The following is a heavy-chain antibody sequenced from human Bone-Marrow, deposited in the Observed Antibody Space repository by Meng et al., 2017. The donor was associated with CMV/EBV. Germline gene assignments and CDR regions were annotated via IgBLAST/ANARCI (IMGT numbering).Heavy chain of an antibody. J-gene: IGHJ4*02. CDR2: ISFDGSNK. D-gene: IGHD5-18*01. Sequence: GESLKISCAASGFTFSNAWMSWVRQAPGKGLEWVAIISFDGSNKYYADSVKGRFTISRDNSKSTLYLQMNSLRVEDTAVYYCARDRFQGYSHGLIDYWGQGTLVTVSS. V-gene: IGHV3-30-3*01. CDR1: GFTFSNAW. CDR3: ARDRFQGYSHGLIDY.